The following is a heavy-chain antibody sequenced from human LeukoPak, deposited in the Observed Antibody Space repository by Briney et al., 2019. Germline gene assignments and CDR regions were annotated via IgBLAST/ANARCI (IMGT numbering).Heavy chain of an antibody. J-gene: IGHJ4*02. CDR2: IIPIFGTA. V-gene: IGHV1-69*06. CDR3: ATDRAWGSNFDY. Sequence: SVKVSCKASGGTFSSYAISWVRQAPGQGLEWMGGIIPIFGTANYAQKFQGRVTMTEDTSTDTAYMELSSLRSEDTAVYYCATDRAWGSNFDYWGQGTLVTVSS. CDR1: GGTFSSYA. D-gene: IGHD1-26*01.